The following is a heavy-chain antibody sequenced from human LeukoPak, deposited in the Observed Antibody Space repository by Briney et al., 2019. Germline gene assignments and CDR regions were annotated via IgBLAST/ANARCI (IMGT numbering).Heavy chain of an antibody. CDR1: GYTFSSYG. CDR2: ISVYNGNT. Sequence: AASVKVSCKASGYTFSSYGISWVRQAPGQGLEWMGGISVYNGNTKYIQKLQGRVTITRDTSASTACMELSSLRSEDTAVYYCASRYSYGYYYGMDVWGQGTTVTVSS. J-gene: IGHJ6*02. CDR3: ASRYSYGYYYGMDV. D-gene: IGHD5-18*01. V-gene: IGHV1-18*01.